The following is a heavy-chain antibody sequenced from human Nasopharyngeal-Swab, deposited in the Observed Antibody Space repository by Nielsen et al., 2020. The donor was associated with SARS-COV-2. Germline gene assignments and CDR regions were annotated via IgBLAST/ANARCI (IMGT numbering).Heavy chain of an antibody. CDR3: ARDPSAGYLDY. D-gene: IGHD2-15*01. V-gene: IGHV3-30*03. CDR2: ISYDGSNK. J-gene: IGHJ4*02. Sequence: GESLKISCAASGFTFSSYAMSWVRQAPGKGLEWVAVISYDGSNKYYADSVKGRFTISRDNSKNTLYLQMNSLRAEDTAVYYCARDPSAGYLDYWGQGTLVTVSS. CDR1: GFTFSSYA.